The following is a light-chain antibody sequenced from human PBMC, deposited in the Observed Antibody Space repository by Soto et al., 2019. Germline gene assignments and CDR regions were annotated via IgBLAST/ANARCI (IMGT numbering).Light chain of an antibody. CDR1: QSISSS. J-gene: IGKJ1*01. V-gene: IGKV3-20*01. CDR3: QQYGSSCT. Sequence: EIVLTQSPATLSLSPGERATLSCRASQSISSSLAWYQQKPGQAPRLLIYGASNRATGIPDRFSGSGSGTDFTLTISRLEPEDFAVYYCQQYGSSCTFGQGTKVDIK. CDR2: GAS.